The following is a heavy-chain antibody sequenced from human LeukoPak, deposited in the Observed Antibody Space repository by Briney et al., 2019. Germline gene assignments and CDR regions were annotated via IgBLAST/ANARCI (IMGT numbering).Heavy chain of an antibody. CDR1: GGSISSYY. Sequence: SETLSLTCTVSGGSISSYYWSWIRQPPGKGLEWIGYIYYSGSTNYNPSLKSRVTISVDTSKNQFSLKLSSVTAADTAVYYCARLLVFPGGRANSGHYFDYWGQGTLVTVSS. V-gene: IGHV4-59*01. J-gene: IGHJ4*02. D-gene: IGHD3-10*01. CDR2: IYYSGST. CDR3: ARLLVFPGGRANSGHYFDY.